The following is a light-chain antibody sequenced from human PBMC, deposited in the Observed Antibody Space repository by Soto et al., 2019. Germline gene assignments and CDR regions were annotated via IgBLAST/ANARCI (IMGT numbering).Light chain of an antibody. V-gene: IGLV2-14*01. Sequence: QSALTQPASVSGSPGQSITISCTGTNSDIGGYNYVSWYQQHPGKAPKLMIYDVSYRPSGVSNRFSGSKSGNTASLTISGLQAEDEADYYCSSYTRSSTLDVFGTGTKLTVL. CDR2: DVS. CDR1: NSDIGGYNY. CDR3: SSYTRSSTLDV. J-gene: IGLJ1*01.